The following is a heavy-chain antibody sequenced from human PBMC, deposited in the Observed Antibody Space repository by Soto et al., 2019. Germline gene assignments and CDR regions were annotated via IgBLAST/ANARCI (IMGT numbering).Heavy chain of an antibody. V-gene: IGHV3-7*03. CDR1: GGSISSSSYS. J-gene: IGHJ4*02. Sequence: ETLSLTCTVSGGSISSSSYSMSWIRQAPGKGLEWLAHIHENGHFKFYVDSVKGRFTISRDDALNSLYLQMNSLRAEDTAMYYCARDEGVPINYRFDYWGQGTLVTVSS. D-gene: IGHD4-4*01. CDR3: ARDEGVPINYRFDY. CDR2: IHENGHFK.